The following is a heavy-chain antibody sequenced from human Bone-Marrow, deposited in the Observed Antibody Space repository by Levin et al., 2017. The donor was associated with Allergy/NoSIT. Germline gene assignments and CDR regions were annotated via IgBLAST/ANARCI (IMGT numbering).Heavy chain of an antibody. D-gene: IGHD5-12*01. V-gene: IGHV3-21*01. CDR3: ARGPDIVTTKYYFDY. Sequence: GGSLRLSCAAAGFTFSTYSVNWVRQAPGKGLEWVSSLSSSSTYIYYADSVKGRFTISRDNAKNSLYLQMNSLRAEDTAVYYCARGPDIVTTKYYFDYWGQGTLVTVSS. J-gene: IGHJ4*02. CDR1: GFTFSTYS. CDR2: LSSSSTYI.